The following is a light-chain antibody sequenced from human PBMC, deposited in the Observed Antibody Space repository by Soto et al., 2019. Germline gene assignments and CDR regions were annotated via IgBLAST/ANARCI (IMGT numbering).Light chain of an antibody. V-gene: IGKV3-20*01. J-gene: IGKJ5*01. Sequence: EIVLTQSPGTLSLSPGERATLSCRASQSVSSSYLAWYQQKPGQAPRLLIYGASSRATGIPDRFSGGGSGTNFTLTISRLEPEDFAVYFCQQYAGPPTTFGQGTRLEI. CDR1: QSVSSSY. CDR3: QQYAGPPTT. CDR2: GAS.